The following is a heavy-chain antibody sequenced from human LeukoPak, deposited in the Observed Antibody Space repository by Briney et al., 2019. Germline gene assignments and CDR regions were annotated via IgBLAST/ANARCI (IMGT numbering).Heavy chain of an antibody. D-gene: IGHD1-14*01. Sequence: GGSLRLSCAAAGFTVSSNYMSWVRQAPGKGLEWVSVIYSGGSTYYADSVKGRFTISRDNSKNTLYLQMNSLRAEDTAVYYCTTMIRLVLGFDWGQGTLVTVSS. V-gene: IGHV3-53*01. J-gene: IGHJ4*02. CDR1: GFTVSSNY. CDR2: IYSGGST. CDR3: TTMIRLVLGFD.